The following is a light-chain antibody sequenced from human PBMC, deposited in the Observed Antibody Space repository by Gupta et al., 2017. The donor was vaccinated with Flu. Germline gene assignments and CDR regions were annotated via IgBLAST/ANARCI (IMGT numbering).Light chain of an antibody. V-gene: IGKV3-20*01. CDR3: QQDGSSRLT. J-gene: IGKJ4*01. CDR2: GAS. Sequence: EIVLTQSPGTLSLSPGERATLSCRASQSVSSSYLAWYQQKPGQAPRLLIYGASSRATCIPDRFSGSGSGTDFTLTISRLEPEDFAVYYCQQDGSSRLTFGGGTKVEIK. CDR1: QSVSSSY.